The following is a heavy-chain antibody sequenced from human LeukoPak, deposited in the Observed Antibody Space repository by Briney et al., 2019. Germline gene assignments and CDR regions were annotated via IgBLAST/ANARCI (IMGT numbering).Heavy chain of an antibody. CDR2: IYYSGST. V-gene: IGHV4-30-4*01. D-gene: IGHD3-9*01. CDR3: ASGGYDILTGEGSAFDI. Sequence: SQTLSLTCTVSGGSISSGDYYWSWIRQPPGTGLEWIGYIYYSGSTYYNPSLKSRVTISVDTSKNQFSLKLSSVTAADTAVYYCASGGYDILTGEGSAFDIWGQGTMVTVSS. J-gene: IGHJ3*02. CDR1: GGSISSGDYY.